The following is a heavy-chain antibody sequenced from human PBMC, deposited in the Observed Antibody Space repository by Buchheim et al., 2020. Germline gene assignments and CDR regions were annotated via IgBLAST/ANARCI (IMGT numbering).Heavy chain of an antibody. Sequence: EVQLVESGGGLVQPGGSLRLSCAASGFSFSRCWMHWVRQTPGKGLLWVSRTNTDGTYTSYADSVKGRFTISRDNARNMVYLEMNSLRAEDTAVYYCVSPGIRDGYDVDYWGQGT. J-gene: IGHJ4*02. CDR3: VSPGIRDGYDVDY. V-gene: IGHV3-74*01. CDR1: GFSFSRCW. D-gene: IGHD5-24*01. CDR2: TNTDGTYT.